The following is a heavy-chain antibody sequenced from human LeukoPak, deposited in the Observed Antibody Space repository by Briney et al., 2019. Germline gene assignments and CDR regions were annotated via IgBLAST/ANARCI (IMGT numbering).Heavy chain of an antibody. J-gene: IGHJ3*02. V-gene: IGHV3-7*03. CDR2: IKQDGSEK. D-gene: IGHD3-22*01. Sequence: GVSLRLSCASSGFTFSSYWMSWVREAPGKGLEWVANIKQDGSEKYYVDSVKGRFTISRDNAKNSLYLQMNSLRAEDTAVYYCARAMIVAHDAFDIWGQGTMVTVSS. CDR1: GFTFSSYW. CDR3: ARAMIVAHDAFDI.